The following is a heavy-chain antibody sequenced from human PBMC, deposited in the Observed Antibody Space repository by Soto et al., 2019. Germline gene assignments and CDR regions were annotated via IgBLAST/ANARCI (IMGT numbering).Heavy chain of an antibody. Sequence: QTGGSLRLSCAASGFTFSSYWMHWVRQAPGKGLVWVSRINSDGSSTSYADSVKGRFTISRDNAKNTLYLQMNSLRAEDTAVYYCAREGKNTKRFQHWGQGTLVTVSS. V-gene: IGHV3-74*01. CDR3: AREGKNTKRFQH. CDR2: INSDGSST. D-gene: IGHD2-2*01. CDR1: GFTFSSYW. J-gene: IGHJ1*01.